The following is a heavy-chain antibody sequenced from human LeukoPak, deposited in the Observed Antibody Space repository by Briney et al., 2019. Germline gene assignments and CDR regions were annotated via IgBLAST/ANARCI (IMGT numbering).Heavy chain of an antibody. D-gene: IGHD6-13*01. V-gene: IGHV3-48*03. J-gene: IGHJ4*02. Sequence: PGGSLRLSCAASGFTFSYYDMNWVRQAPGKGLEWISYISSSGNTIYYTDSVKGRFTISRDNDQNSLYLQMNGLRAEDTAVYYCARYTSSWNYYFDYWGQGTLVTVSS. CDR3: ARYTSSWNYYFDY. CDR1: GFTFSYYD. CDR2: ISSSGNTI.